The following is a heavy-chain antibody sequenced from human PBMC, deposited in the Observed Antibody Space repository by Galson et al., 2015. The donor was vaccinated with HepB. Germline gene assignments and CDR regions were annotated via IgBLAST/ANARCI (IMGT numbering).Heavy chain of an antibody. D-gene: IGHD2-8*01. J-gene: IGHJ4*02. CDR2: IYYSGNT. CDR3: ARDYNGVYFDY. CDR1: GRSINSYY. Sequence: SLTCTVSGRSINSYYWSWIRQPPGKGLEWIGYIYYSGNTNYYPSLKSRVTISVDTSKNQFSLKLSSVTAADTAVYYRARDYNGVYFDYWGQGTLVTVSS. V-gene: IGHV4-59*01.